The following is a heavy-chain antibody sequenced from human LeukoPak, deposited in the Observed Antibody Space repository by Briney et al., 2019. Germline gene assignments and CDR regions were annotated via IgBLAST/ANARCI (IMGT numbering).Heavy chain of an antibody. CDR3: TRLDQVT. Sequence: GGSLRLSCAASGFTFSSYWMNWARQAPGKGLEWVGRIRSKANSYATAYAASVKGRFTISRDDSKNTAYLQMNSLKTEDTAVYYCTRLDQVTWGQGTLVTVSS. J-gene: IGHJ5*02. CDR2: IRSKANSYAT. CDR1: GFTFSSYW. D-gene: IGHD2-2*01. V-gene: IGHV3-73*01.